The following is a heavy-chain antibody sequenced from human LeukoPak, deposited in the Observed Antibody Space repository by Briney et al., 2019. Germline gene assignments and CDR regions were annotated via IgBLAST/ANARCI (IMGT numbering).Heavy chain of an antibody. V-gene: IGHV1-3*03. CDR3: AREPRYCSSTSCYIFDY. J-gene: IGHJ4*02. D-gene: IGHD2-2*02. CDR1: GYTFTSYA. Sequence: ASVKVSCKASGYTFTSYAMHWVRQAPGQRLEWMGWINAGNGNTKYSQEFQGRVTITRDTSASTAYMELSSLRSEDTAVYYCAREPRYCSSTSCYIFDYWGQGTLVTVSS. CDR2: INAGNGNT.